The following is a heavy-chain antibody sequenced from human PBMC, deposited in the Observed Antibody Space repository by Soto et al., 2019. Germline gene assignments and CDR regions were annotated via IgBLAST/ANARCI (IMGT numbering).Heavy chain of an antibody. Sequence: GASVKVSCKASGYTFTSYDINWVRQATGQGLEWMGWMNPNSGNTGYAQKFQGRVTMTRNTSISTAYMELSSLRSEDTAVYYCARGQKYCSGGSCYLGDHYYCMDVWGQGTTVTVSS. D-gene: IGHD2-15*01. CDR3: ARGQKYCSGGSCYLGDHYYCMDV. V-gene: IGHV1-8*01. CDR1: GYTFTSYD. J-gene: IGHJ6*02. CDR2: MNPNSGNT.